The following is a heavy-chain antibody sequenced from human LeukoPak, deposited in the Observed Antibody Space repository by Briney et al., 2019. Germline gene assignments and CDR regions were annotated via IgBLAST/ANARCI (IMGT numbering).Heavy chain of an antibody. CDR2: IIPILGIA. D-gene: IGHD6-6*01. Sequence: GASVKVSCKASGGTFSSYTISWVRQAPGQGLEWMGRIIPILGIANYAQKFQGRVTITADKSTSTAYMELSSLRSEDTAVYYCARAGSSSSDYYYGMDAWGQGTTVTVSS. CDR1: GGTFSSYT. CDR3: ARAGSSSSDYYYGMDA. V-gene: IGHV1-69*02. J-gene: IGHJ6*02.